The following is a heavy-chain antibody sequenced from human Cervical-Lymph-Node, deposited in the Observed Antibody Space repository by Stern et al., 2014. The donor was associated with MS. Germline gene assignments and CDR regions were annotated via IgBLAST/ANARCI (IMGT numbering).Heavy chain of an antibody. CDR3: ARGGRGVGLEY. CDR2: VSYDGTQR. Sequence: VQLVESGGGVVQPGRSLSLSCVASGFTFSTYAMHLVRQAPGQVLERVAFVSYDGTQRNSTDSVKARFTISRDNSKNTLYLHMNSLRDEDTAVYFCARGGRGVGLEYWGQGALVTVSS. J-gene: IGHJ4*02. CDR1: GFTFSTYA. V-gene: IGHV3-30-3*01. D-gene: IGHD3-10*01.